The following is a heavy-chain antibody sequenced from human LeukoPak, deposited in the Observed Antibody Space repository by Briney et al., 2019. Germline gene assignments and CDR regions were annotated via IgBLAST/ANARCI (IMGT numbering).Heavy chain of an antibody. D-gene: IGHD2-2*01. CDR2: INHSGST. V-gene: IGHV4-34*01. CDR1: GGSFSGYY. Sequence: SETLSLTCAVYGGSFSGYYWSWIRQPPGKGLEWIGEINHSGSTNYNPSLKSRVTISVDTSKNQFSLKLSSVTAADTAVYYCARERRVVVPDVGARYYYYYMDVWGKGTMVTVSS. J-gene: IGHJ6*03. CDR3: ARERRVVVPDVGARYYYYYMDV.